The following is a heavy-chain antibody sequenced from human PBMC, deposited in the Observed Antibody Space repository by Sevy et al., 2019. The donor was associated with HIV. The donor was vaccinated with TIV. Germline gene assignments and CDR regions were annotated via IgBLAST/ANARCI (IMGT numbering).Heavy chain of an antibody. Sequence: GGSLRLSCAASGFTFSSYGMHWVRQAPGKGLEWVAVISYDGSNKYYADSVKGRFTISRDNSKNTLYLQMNSLRAEDTAVYYCAKAGSPSISGFIDYWGRGTLVTVSS. CDR3: AKAGSPSISGFIDY. CDR1: GFTFSSYG. J-gene: IGHJ4*02. V-gene: IGHV3-30*18. D-gene: IGHD3-22*01. CDR2: ISYDGSNK.